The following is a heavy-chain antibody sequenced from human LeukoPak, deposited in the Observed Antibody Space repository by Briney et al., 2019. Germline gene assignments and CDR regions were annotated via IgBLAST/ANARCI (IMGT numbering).Heavy chain of an antibody. D-gene: IGHD1-26*01. V-gene: IGHV4-59*01. Sequence: SETLSLTCTVSGGSISNYLWSWIRQPPGKGLEWIGYIYYSGSTNYNPSLKSRVTILVDTSKNQFSLKVSSVTVADTAVYYCARGQYSGSCFDNWGQGSLVTVSS. CDR3: ARGQYSGSCFDN. CDR2: IYYSGST. CDR1: GGSISNYL. J-gene: IGHJ4*02.